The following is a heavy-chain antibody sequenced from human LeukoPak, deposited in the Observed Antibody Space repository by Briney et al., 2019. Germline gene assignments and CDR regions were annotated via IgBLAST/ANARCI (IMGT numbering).Heavy chain of an antibody. CDR1: GFTFSSHA. V-gene: IGHV3-23*01. D-gene: IGHD3-22*01. Sequence: GGSLRLSCAASGFTFSSHAMSWVRQAPGKGLEWVSAISGSGGSTYYADSVKGRFTISRDNSRNTLYLQMNSLRAEDTAVYYCAKGVASSGLYPWGQGTLVTVSS. CDR2: ISGSGGST. J-gene: IGHJ5*02. CDR3: AKGVASSGLYP.